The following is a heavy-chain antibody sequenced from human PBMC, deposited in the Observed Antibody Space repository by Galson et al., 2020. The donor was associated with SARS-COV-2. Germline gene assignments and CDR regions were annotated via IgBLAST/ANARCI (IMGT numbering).Heavy chain of an antibody. Sequence: GSLRLSCAASGFTFSSYAMHWVRQAPGKGLEWVAVISYDGSNKYYADSVKGRFTISRDNSKNTLYLQMNSLRAEDTAVYYCAREQVSEIDYWGQGTLVTVSS. CDR2: ISYDGSNK. CDR1: GFTFSSYA. D-gene: IGHD3-10*01. CDR3: AREQVSEIDY. J-gene: IGHJ4*02. V-gene: IGHV3-30*04.